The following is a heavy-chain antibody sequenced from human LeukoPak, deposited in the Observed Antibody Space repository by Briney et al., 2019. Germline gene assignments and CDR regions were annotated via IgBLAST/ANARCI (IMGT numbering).Heavy chain of an antibody. CDR1: GGIFSSYA. D-gene: IGHD3-22*01. Sequence: GASVKVSCKASGGIFSSYAISWVRQAPGQGLEWMGRIIPIFGTANYAQKFQGRVTITTDESTSTAYMELSSLRSEDTAVYYCARESIYYDSSGYYFDYWGQGTLVTVSS. CDR3: ARESIYYDSSGYYFDY. V-gene: IGHV1-69*05. CDR2: IIPIFGTA. J-gene: IGHJ4*02.